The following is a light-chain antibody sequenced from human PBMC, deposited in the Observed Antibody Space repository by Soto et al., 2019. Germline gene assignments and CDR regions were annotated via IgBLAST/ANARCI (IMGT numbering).Light chain of an antibody. CDR1: QSISTY. V-gene: IGKV1-39*01. CDR2: AAS. J-gene: IGKJ1*01. Sequence: DIQMTQSPPSLSASVGDTITITCRASQSISTYLDWYQVTPGKAPKVLIYAASTLQDGVPSRFSGSGSGTDFTLTIKSLQPEDFATYYCQQNYNLPPWKFGQGTKV. CDR3: QQNYNLPPWK.